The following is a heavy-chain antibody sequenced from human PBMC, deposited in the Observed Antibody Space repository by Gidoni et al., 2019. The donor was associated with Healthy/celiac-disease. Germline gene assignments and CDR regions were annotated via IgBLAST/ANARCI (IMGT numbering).Heavy chain of an antibody. CDR1: GYTFTSYD. J-gene: IGHJ4*02. D-gene: IGHD6-19*01. V-gene: IGHV1-8*01. Sequence: QVQLVQSGAELKKPGASVKVSCKASGYTFTSYDIHWVRQATGQGLEWMGWMNPNSGNTGYAQKFQGRVTMTRNTYISTAYMELSSLRSEDTAVYYWARGLSSAVAGRGGDYWGQGTLVTVSS. CDR3: ARGLSSAVAGRGGDY. CDR2: MNPNSGNT.